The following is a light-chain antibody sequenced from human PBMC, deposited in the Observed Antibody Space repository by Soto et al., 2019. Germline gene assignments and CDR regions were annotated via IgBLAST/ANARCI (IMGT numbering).Light chain of an antibody. CDR2: DAS. CDR1: QSVSSY. Sequence: EILVTQSRATLSLSPGERSTLSCRSSQSVSSYLAWYQQKPGQAPRLLIYDASNRATGIPARFSGSGSGTEFTLTISSLEPEDFAVYYCQQRSNWPPITFGQGTRLEIK. V-gene: IGKV3-11*01. J-gene: IGKJ5*01. CDR3: QQRSNWPPIT.